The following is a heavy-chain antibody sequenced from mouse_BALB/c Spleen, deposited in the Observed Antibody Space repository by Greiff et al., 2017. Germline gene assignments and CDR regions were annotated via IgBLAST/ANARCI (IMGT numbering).Heavy chain of an antibody. CDR3: ARDHDNSAWFAY. Sequence: EVMLVESGGGLVKPGGSLKLSCAASGFTFSDYYMYWVRQTPEKRLEWVATISDGGSYTYYPDSVKGRFTISRDNAKNNLYLQMSSLKSEDTAMYYCARDHDNSAWFAYWGQGTLVTVSA. CDR2: ISDGGSYT. V-gene: IGHV5-4*02. J-gene: IGHJ3*01. D-gene: IGHD1-3*01. CDR1: GFTFSDYY.